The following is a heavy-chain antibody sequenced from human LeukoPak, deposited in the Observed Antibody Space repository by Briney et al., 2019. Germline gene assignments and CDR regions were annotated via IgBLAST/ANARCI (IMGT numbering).Heavy chain of an antibody. Sequence: SETLSLTCTVSGGSISSSIYYWGWIRQPPGKGLEWIGSIHYSGVTYYNPSLKSRVTIYVDTSRNHFSLTLRSVTAADTSVYYCARAHKYYYDSSGYHDYWGQGTLVTVSS. CDR2: IHYSGVT. D-gene: IGHD3-22*01. J-gene: IGHJ4*02. V-gene: IGHV4-39*02. CDR3: ARAHKYYYDSSGYHDY. CDR1: GGSISSSIYY.